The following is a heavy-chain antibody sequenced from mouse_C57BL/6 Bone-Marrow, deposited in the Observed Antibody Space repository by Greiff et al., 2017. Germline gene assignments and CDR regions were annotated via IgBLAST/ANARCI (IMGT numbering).Heavy chain of an antibody. CDR3: ARSFTVVAPFDY. CDR2: IDPSDSET. J-gene: IGHJ2*01. Sequence: VKLQQPGAELVRPGSSVKLSCKASGYTFTSYWMHWVKQRPIQGLEWIGNIDPSDSETHHNPQFKDKATLPVDKSSSTAYMQLSSLTSEDSAVYYCARSFTVVAPFDYWGQGTTLTVSS. D-gene: IGHD1-1*01. V-gene: IGHV1-52*01. CDR1: GYTFTSYW.